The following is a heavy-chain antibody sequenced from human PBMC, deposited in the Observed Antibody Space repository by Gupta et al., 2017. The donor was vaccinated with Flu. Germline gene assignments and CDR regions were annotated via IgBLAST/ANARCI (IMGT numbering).Heavy chain of an antibody. V-gene: IGHV1-46*01. CDR2: INPSDGDT. CDR1: RYSFTNYY. CDR3: ARVYSNKAMVMGPWEYSLGV. Sequence: QVQLVQSGAEVKKPGASVKVSCTASRYSFTNYYIHWVRQAPGQGLEWMGIINPSDGDTDSAQKFKGRITMTRDTSTSTVYMELSSLRSEDTAVYFCARVYSNKAMVMGPWEYSLGVWGQGTTVTVSS. D-gene: IGHD5-18*01. J-gene: IGHJ6*02.